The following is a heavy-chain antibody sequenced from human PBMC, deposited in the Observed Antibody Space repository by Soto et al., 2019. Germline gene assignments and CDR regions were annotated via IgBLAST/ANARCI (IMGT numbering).Heavy chain of an antibody. J-gene: IGHJ4*02. D-gene: IGHD3-10*01. CDR1: GFTFVSYA. CDR2: ISVSGTYT. Sequence: EVLLLESGGGLVQPGGSLKLSCAASGFTFVSYAMTWVRQAPGKGLEWVSTISVSGTYTYYADSVEGRFTISRDNSKNTLYQQMNGLRAEDTAVYYCAKTAGITMVRGVLDSWGQGTLVTVSS. CDR3: AKTAGITMVRGVLDS. V-gene: IGHV3-23*01.